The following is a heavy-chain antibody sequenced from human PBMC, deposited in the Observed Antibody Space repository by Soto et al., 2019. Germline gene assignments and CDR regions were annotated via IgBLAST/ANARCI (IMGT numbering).Heavy chain of an antibody. Sequence: QVQLVESGGGVVQPGRSLRLSCAASGFTFSSYGMHWVRQAPGKGLEWVEVIWYDGSNKYYADSVKGRFIISRDNSKNTLYLQMNSLRAEDTAVYYCARDYDSSGYPRYYFDYWGQGTLVTVSS. D-gene: IGHD3-22*01. V-gene: IGHV3-33*01. CDR2: IWYDGSNK. CDR3: ARDYDSSGYPRYYFDY. J-gene: IGHJ4*02. CDR1: GFTFSSYG.